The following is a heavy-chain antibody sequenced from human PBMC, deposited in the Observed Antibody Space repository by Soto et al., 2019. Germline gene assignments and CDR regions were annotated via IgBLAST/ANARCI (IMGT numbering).Heavy chain of an antibody. CDR2: IYYSGST. Sequence: PSETLSLTCTVSGGSISSYYWSWIRQPPGKGLEWIGYIYYSGSTNYNPSLKSRVTISVDTSKNQFSLKLSSVTAADTAVYYCARDVRYGSGSYSAYWGQGTLVTVSS. CDR1: GGSISSYY. V-gene: IGHV4-59*01. J-gene: IGHJ4*02. CDR3: ARDVRYGSGSYSAY. D-gene: IGHD3-10*01.